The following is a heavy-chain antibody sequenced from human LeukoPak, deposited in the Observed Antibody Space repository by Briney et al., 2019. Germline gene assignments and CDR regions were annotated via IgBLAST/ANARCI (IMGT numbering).Heavy chain of an antibody. V-gene: IGHV4-30-2*01. Sequence: SETLSLTCTVSGGSISSSSYYWSWIRQPPGKGLEWIGYIYHSGSTYYNPSLKSRVTISVDRSKNQFSLKLSSVTAADTAVYCCARDQCYYDSSGYRGCWFDPWGQGTLVTVSS. CDR3: ARDQCYYDSSGYRGCWFDP. D-gene: IGHD3-22*01. CDR2: IYHSGST. J-gene: IGHJ5*02. CDR1: GGSISSSSYY.